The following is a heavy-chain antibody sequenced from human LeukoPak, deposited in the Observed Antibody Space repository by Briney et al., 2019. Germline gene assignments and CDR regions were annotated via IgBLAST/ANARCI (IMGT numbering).Heavy chain of an antibody. CDR3: AELGITMIGGV. Sequence: GGTLRLSCAASGFIFRSYGMSWVRQAPGKGLEWVSYISSSGSTIYYADSVKGRFTISRDNAKNSLYLQMNSLRAEDTAVYYCAELGITMIGGVWGKGTTVTISS. V-gene: IGHV3-48*04. D-gene: IGHD3-10*02. J-gene: IGHJ6*04. CDR1: GFIFRSYG. CDR2: ISSSGSTI.